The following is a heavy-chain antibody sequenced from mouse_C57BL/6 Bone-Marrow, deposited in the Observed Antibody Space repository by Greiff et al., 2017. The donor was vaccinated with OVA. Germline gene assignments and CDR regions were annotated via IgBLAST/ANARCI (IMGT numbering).Heavy chain of an antibody. D-gene: IGHD3-3*01. CDR1: GYSFTGYY. V-gene: IGHV1-42*01. J-gene: IGHJ3*01. CDR3: GGGRASPFAY. CDR2: INPSTGGT. Sequence: VQLQQSGPELVKPGASVKISCKASGYSFTGYYMNWVKQSPEKSLEWIGEINPSTGGTTSNQKVKAKATLTVDKSSSTTYMQLRRLTSDDAAVYYCGGGRASPFAYWGQGTRVTVTA.